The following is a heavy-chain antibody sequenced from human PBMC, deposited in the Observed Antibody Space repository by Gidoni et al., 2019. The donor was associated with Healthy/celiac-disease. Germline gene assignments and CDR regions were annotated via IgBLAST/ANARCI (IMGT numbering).Heavy chain of an antibody. CDR2: SNHSGST. CDR1: GGSFSGYY. J-gene: IGHJ3*02. V-gene: IGHV4-34*01. D-gene: IGHD4-17*01. Sequence: QVQLQQWGAGLLKPSETLSLTCAVYGGSFSGYYWSWIRQPPGKGLEWIVESNHSGSTNYNPSLKSRVTISVDTSKNQFSLKLSSVTAADTAVYYCARGLGGDRAFDIWGQGTMVTVSS. CDR3: ARGLGGDRAFDI.